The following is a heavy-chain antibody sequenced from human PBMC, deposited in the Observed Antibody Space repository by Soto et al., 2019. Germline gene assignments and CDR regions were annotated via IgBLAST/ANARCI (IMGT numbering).Heavy chain of an antibody. CDR2: ISSDGSNK. Sequence: QVQLVESGGGVVQPGRSLRLSCAASGFTFSNYAIHWVRQAPGKGLEWVAVISSDGSNKYYADSVRGRFTISRDNSKNTLFLQMNSLRPEDTAVYYCARAQGAAAGTFMDVWGQGTTVTVSS. J-gene: IGHJ6*02. CDR3: ARAQGAAAGTFMDV. V-gene: IGHV3-30-3*01. D-gene: IGHD6-13*01. CDR1: GFTFSNYA.